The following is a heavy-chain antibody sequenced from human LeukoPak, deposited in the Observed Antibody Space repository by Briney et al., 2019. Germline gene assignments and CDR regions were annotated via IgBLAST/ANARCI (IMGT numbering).Heavy chain of an antibody. V-gene: IGHV1-69*04. CDR3: ARDLEAINIVPAAAGDY. D-gene: IGHD2-2*01. Sequence: SVKVSCKASGGTFSSYTISWVRQAPGQGLEWMGRIIPILGIANYAQKFQGRATITADKSTSTAYMELSSLRSEDTAVYYCARDLEAINIVPAAAGDYWGQGTLVTVSS. J-gene: IGHJ4*02. CDR2: IIPILGIA. CDR1: GGTFSSYT.